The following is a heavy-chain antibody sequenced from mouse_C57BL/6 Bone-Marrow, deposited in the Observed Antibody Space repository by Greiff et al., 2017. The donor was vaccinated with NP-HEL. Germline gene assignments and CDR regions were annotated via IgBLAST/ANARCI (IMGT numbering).Heavy chain of an antibody. CDR1: GYTFTSYW. CDR2: IYPGSGST. D-gene: IGHD2-1*01. V-gene: IGHV1-55*01. CDR3: ARYLPLYSWFAY. Sequence: QVQLQQPGAELVKPGASVKMSCKASGYTFTSYWITWVKQRPGQGLEWIGDIYPGSGSTNYNEKFKSKATLTVDTSSSTAYMQLSSLTSEDSAVYYCARYLPLYSWFAYWGQGTLVTVSA. J-gene: IGHJ3*01.